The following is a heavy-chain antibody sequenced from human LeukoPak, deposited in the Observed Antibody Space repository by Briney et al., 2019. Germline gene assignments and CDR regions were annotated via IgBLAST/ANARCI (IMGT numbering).Heavy chain of an antibody. CDR2: IFNTGIT. J-gene: IGHJ6*04. V-gene: IGHV4-59*02. CDR1: GGSVSSYY. Sequence: SETLSLTCSVSGGSVSSYYWSWIRQPPGKGLEWSGYIFNTGITSYNPSLNSRVIISVDTSKNQFSLKIYSVTAADTAVYYCARNFPGRTEDVWGKGTTVTVSS. CDR3: ARNFPGRTEDV.